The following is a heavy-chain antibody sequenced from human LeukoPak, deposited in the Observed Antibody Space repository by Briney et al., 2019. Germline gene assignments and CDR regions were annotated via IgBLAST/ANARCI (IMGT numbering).Heavy chain of an antibody. J-gene: IGHJ4*02. CDR3: ARDLSAAFDF. CDR2: LVYDERS. Sequence: PGGSLRLSCAASGFPFSSYGMHWVRQAPGKGLEWVARLVYDERSDYANSVKGRFSISGGNSKNTLFLDMSDLRVEDTAVYYCARDLSAAFDFWGQGVLVTVSS. D-gene: IGHD6-19*01. V-gene: IGHV3-33*05. CDR1: GFPFSSYG.